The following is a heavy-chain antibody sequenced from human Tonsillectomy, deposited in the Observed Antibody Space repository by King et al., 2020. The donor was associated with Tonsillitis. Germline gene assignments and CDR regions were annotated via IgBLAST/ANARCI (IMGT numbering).Heavy chain of an antibody. D-gene: IGHD6-13*01. V-gene: IGHV1-69*14. CDR1: GGTFSSNG. CDR3: ASPREQLVRDYYYNGLDV. Sequence: VQLVQSGAEVKKPGSSVKVSCKASGGTFSSNGLTWVRQAPGQGLEWMGGIIPIFGTTNDAQKFQGRVTISADKVTSTAYMELSSLKSDDTAVYYCASPREQLVRDYYYNGLDVWGQGTPVTVSS. CDR2: IIPIFGTT. J-gene: IGHJ6*02.